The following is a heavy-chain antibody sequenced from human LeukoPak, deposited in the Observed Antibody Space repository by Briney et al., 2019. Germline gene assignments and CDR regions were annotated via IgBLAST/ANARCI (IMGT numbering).Heavy chain of an antibody. CDR1: GGSFSGYY. V-gene: IGHV4-34*01. CDR2: INHSGST. Sequence: KPSETLSLTCAVYGGSFSGYYWSWIRQPPGKGLEWIGEINHSGSTNYNPSLKSRVTISVDTSKNQFSLKLSSVTAADTAVYYCAGALNWLFVWGQGTLVTVSS. D-gene: IGHD3/OR15-3a*01. CDR3: AGALNWLFV. J-gene: IGHJ4*02.